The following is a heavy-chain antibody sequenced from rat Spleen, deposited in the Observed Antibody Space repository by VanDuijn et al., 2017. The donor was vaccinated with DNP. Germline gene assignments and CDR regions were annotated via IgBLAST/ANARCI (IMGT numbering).Heavy chain of an antibody. J-gene: IGHJ2*01. V-gene: IGHV3-3*01. Sequence: EVQLQESGPGLVNPSQSLSLTCSVTGYSLTSTYWGWIRKFPGHKLEWMGYINSAGSIEYNPSLKGRISITSDTSKNQFFLQVNSVTTDDTATYYCARWGDYFDYWGQGVMVTVSS. CDR2: INSAGSI. CDR3: ARWGDYFDY. CDR1: GYSLTSTY.